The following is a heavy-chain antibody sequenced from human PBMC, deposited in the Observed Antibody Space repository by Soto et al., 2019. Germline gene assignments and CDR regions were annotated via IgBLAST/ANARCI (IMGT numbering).Heavy chain of an antibody. D-gene: IGHD6-19*01. CDR3: ARIAVAGGAYYYYGMDV. J-gene: IGHJ6*02. CDR1: GGTFSSYA. V-gene: IGHV1-69*13. CDR2: IIPIFGTA. Sequence: XXVKVSCKASGGTFSSYAISWVRHAPGQGLEWMGGIIPIFGTANYAQKFQGRVTITADESTSTAYMELSSLRSEDKAVYYCARIAVAGGAYYYYGMDVWGQGTTVTVSS.